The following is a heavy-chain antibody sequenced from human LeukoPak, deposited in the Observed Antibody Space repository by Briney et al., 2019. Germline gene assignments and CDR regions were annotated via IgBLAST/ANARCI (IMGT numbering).Heavy chain of an antibody. CDR3: ARAGTTGTFDP. CDR1: GFTFDDYG. CDR2: INWNGGST. J-gene: IGHJ5*02. V-gene: IGHV3-20*01. Sequence: PGGSLRLSCAASGFTFDDYGMSWVRQAPGKGLERVSGINWNGGSTGYADSVKGRFTISRDNAKNSLYLQMNSLRAEDTALYHCARAGTTGTFDPWGQGTLVTVSS. D-gene: IGHD1-1*01.